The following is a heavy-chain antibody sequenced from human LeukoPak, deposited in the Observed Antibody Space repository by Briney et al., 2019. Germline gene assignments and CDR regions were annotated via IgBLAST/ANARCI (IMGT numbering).Heavy chain of an antibody. Sequence: PGGSLRLSCAASGFTFSSYWMSWVRQAPGKGLEWVANIKQDGSEKYYVDSVKGRFTISRDNAKNSLYLQMNSLGAEDTAVYYCARERDGSSGYSDYWGQGTLVTVSS. D-gene: IGHD6-19*01. CDR1: GFTFSSYW. V-gene: IGHV3-7*01. CDR2: IKQDGSEK. CDR3: ARERDGSSGYSDY. J-gene: IGHJ4*02.